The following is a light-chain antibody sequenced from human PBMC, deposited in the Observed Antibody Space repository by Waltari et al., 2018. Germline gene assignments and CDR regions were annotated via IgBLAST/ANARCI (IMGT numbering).Light chain of an antibody. V-gene: IGKV3-20*01. J-gene: IGKJ4*01. CDR2: GAS. Sequence: ILLTQFPGTLSLSPGETATFSCRASQSVFSSYIGWYQQKPGQAPRLLICGASNRATDIPDRFSGSGSGTDFTLTISRLEPEDFAVYYCQVYGSSPLTFGGGTKVEIK. CDR1: QSVFSSY. CDR3: QVYGSSPLT.